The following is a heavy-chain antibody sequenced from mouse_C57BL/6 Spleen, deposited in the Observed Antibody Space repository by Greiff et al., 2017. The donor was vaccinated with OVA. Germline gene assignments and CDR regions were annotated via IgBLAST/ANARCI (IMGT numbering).Heavy chain of an antibody. Sequence: QVQLQQSGPELVKPGASVKISCKASGYAFSSSWMNWVKQRPGKGLEWIGRIYPGDGDTNYNGKFKGKATRTADKSSSTAYMQLSSLTSEDSAVYFCAKLVDYWGQGTTLTVSS. CDR2: IYPGDGDT. V-gene: IGHV1-82*01. CDR3: AKLVDY. J-gene: IGHJ2*01. CDR1: GYAFSSSW. D-gene: IGHD4-1*01.